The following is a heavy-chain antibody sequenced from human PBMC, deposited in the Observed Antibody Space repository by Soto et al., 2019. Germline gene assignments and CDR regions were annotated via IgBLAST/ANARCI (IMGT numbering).Heavy chain of an antibody. J-gene: IGHJ3*02. Sequence: QVQLQESGPGLVKPSQTLSLTCTVSGGSISSGGYYWSWIRQHPGKGLEWIGYIYYSGSSDYNPSLKSRVIISVDTYKNQLSLKLSSVTAADAAVYYCARGPTHGAFDIWGQGTMVTVSS. V-gene: IGHV4-31*03. CDR1: GGSISSGGYY. CDR3: ARGPTHGAFDI. CDR2: IYYSGSS.